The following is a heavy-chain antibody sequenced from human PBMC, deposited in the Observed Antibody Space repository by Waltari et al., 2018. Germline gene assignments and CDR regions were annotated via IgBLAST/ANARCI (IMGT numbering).Heavy chain of an antibody. CDR3: AREKDIVATIGWFDP. D-gene: IGHD5-12*01. CDR1: GFTFSSYG. CDR2: IWYDGSNK. V-gene: IGHV3-33*01. Sequence: QVQLVESGGGVVQPGRSLRLSCAASGFTFSSYGMHWVRQAPGKGLEWVAVIWYDGSNKYYAESVNGRFTISRDNSKNTLYLQMNSLRAGDTAVYYCAREKDIVATIGWFDPWGQGTLVTVSS. J-gene: IGHJ5*02.